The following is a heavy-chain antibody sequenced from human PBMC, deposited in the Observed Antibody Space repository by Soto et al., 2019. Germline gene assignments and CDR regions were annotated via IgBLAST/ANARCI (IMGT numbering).Heavy chain of an antibody. V-gene: IGHV3-48*02. Sequence: GGSLRLSCAASGFLFSSYDMNWVRQAPGKGLEWVSHISSSTSTIYYADSVRGRSTISRDNAKNLLYLHMNGLRDEDTAVYYCVTATVTLWGQGTMVTVSS. D-gene: IGHD4-17*01. CDR1: GFLFSSYD. CDR2: ISSSTSTI. CDR3: VTATVTL. J-gene: IGHJ3*01.